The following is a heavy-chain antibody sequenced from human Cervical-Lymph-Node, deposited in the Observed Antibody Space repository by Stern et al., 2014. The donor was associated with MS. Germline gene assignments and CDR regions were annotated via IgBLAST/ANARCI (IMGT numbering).Heavy chain of an antibody. CDR2: IDPNGGST. J-gene: IGHJ6*02. CDR1: GYTLTSYS. Sequence: VQLEESGAEVKKPGASVKVSCEASGYTLTSYSMHWVRPAPGQGLEWLGVIDPNGGSTRYAQKFQGRVSMTSDTSTTTVYIEVSGLRSEDTAVYYCARGDHYYSYGLDVWGQGTTVTVSS. CDR3: ARGDHYYSYGLDV. V-gene: IGHV1-46*03.